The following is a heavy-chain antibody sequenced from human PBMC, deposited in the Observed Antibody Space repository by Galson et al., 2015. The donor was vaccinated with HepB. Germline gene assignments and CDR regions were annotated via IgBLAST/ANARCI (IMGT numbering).Heavy chain of an antibody. CDR2: IWYDGSNK. V-gene: IGHV3-33*01. D-gene: IGHD3-16*01. J-gene: IGHJ6*02. CDR3: ARDGAVWRFGDYGMDV. Sequence: SLRLSCAASGFTFSSYGMHWVRQAPGKGLEWVAVIWYDGSNKYYTDSVKGRFTISRDNSKNTLYLQMNSLRAEDTAVYYCARDGAVWRFGDYGMDVWGQGTTVTVSS. CDR1: GFTFSSYG.